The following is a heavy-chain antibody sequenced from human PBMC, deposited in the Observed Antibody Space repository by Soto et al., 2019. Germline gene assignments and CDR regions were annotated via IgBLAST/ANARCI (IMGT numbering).Heavy chain of an antibody. J-gene: IGHJ4*02. Sequence: GGSLRLSCAASGFTIDNYAKHWVRQGPGTGLELVSGITCYSGSIGYADSVKSRFTISRENAKNSLYLQMNSLGAEDTALYYCATDIQYDSSGYYDYWGQGTLVTVSS. V-gene: IGHV3-9*01. D-gene: IGHD3-22*01. CDR2: ITCYSGSI. CDR3: ATDIQYDSSGYYDY. CDR1: GFTIDNYA.